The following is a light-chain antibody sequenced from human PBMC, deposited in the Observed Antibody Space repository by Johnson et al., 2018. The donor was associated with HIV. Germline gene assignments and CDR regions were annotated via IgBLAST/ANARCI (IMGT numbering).Light chain of an antibody. Sequence: QSVLTQPPSVSAAPGQKVTISCSGSSSNIGNNYVSWYQQLPGRAPKLLIYDNNKRPSGIPDRFSGSKSGTSATLGITGLQTGDEADYYCGTWDSSLNALYVFGTGTKVTFL. J-gene: IGLJ1*01. CDR3: GTWDSSLNALYV. CDR1: SSNIGNNY. V-gene: IGLV1-51*01. CDR2: DNN.